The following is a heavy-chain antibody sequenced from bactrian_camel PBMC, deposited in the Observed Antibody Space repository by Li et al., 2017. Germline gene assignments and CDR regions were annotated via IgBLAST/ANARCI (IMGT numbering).Heavy chain of an antibody. CDR2: FYTDDVST. V-gene: IGHV3S54*01. D-gene: IGHD3*01. CDR1: EDIASSVC. Sequence: HVQLVESGGGSVQAGGSLRLSCTASEDIASSVCVGWFRQSPGKEREGIATFYTDDVSTMYADSVKGRFTISVDNAKKTAYLQMNSLEPQDTATYYCAAGSEPSGVSWRMPARYESWGQGTQVTVS. J-gene: IGHJ4*01. CDR3: AAGSEPSGVSWRMPARYES.